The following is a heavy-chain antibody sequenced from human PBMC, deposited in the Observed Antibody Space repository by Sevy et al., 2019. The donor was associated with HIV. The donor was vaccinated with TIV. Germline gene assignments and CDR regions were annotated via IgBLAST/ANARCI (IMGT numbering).Heavy chain of an antibody. V-gene: IGHV3-15*01. CDR2: IKSKTDGGTT. CDR1: GFTFSNAW. CDR3: TTDWATVTSSGPYNWFDP. D-gene: IGHD4-17*01. Sequence: GGSLRLSCAASGFTFSNAWMSWVRQAPGKGLEWVGHIKSKTDGGTTDYAAPVKGRFTISRDDSKNTLYLQMNSLKTEDTAVYYCTTDWATVTSSGPYNWFDPWGQGTLVTVSS. J-gene: IGHJ5*02.